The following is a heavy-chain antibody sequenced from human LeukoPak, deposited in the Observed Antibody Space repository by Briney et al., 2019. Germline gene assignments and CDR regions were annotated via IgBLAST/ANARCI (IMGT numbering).Heavy chain of an antibody. V-gene: IGHV1-2*02. J-gene: IGHJ4*02. CDR3: ARDSYSSGLGSF. CDR2: INPNSGGT. Sequence: SVKVSCKASGYTFTGYYIHWLRQAPAQGLEGMGWINPNSGGTNYAQKFQGRVTMTRDTSISTAYMELSRLRSDDTAVYYCARDSYSSGLGSFWGQGTLVSVSS. D-gene: IGHD3-22*01. CDR1: GYTFTGYY.